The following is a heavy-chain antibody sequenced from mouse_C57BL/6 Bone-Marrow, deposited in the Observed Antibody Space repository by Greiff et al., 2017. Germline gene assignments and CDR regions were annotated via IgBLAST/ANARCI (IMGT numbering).Heavy chain of an antibody. CDR3: TDGSYSRDYFDY. Sequence: EVQGVESGGGLVQPGGSMKLSCVASGFTFSNYWMNWVRQSPEKGLEWVAQIRLKSDNYATHYAASVKGRFTISSDDSKSSVYLQMNNLRAEDTGIYYCTDGSYSRDYFDYWGQGTTLTVSS. CDR1: GFTFSNYW. V-gene: IGHV6-3*01. D-gene: IGHD1-1*02. J-gene: IGHJ2*01. CDR2: IRLKSDNYAT.